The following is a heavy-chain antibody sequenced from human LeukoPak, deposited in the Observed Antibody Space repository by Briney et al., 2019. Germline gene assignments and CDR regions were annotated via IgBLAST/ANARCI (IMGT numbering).Heavy chain of an antibody. Sequence: QPGGSLRLSCAASGFTFSSYAMSWVRQAPGKGLEWVSAISGSGGSTYYADSVKGRFTISRDNSKNTLYLQMNSLRAEDTAVYYCAKTLYCSSTSCLTAPYYFDYWGQGTLVTVSS. CDR2: ISGSGGST. CDR1: GFTFSSYA. D-gene: IGHD2-2*01. CDR3: AKTLYCSSTSCLTAPYYFDY. V-gene: IGHV3-23*01. J-gene: IGHJ4*02.